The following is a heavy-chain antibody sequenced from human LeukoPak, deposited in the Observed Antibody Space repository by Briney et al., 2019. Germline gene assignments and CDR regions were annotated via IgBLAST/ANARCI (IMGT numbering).Heavy chain of an antibody. Sequence: SETLSLTCTVSGGSISSYYWSWIRQPPGKGLEWIGYIYYSGSTNYNPSLKSRVTISVDTSKNQFSLKLSSVTAADTAVYYCARSTTVSRNWFDPWGQGTLVTVYS. CDR1: GGSISSYY. J-gene: IGHJ5*02. V-gene: IGHV4-59*01. CDR3: ARSTTVSRNWFDP. CDR2: IYYSGST. D-gene: IGHD4-17*01.